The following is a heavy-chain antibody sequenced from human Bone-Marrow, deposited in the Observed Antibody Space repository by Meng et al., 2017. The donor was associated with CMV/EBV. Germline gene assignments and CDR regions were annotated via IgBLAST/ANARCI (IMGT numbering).Heavy chain of an antibody. CDR2: CDSGDT. J-gene: IGHJ6*02. CDR3: VRHIIVVPARGYGVDV. D-gene: IGHD2-2*01. Sequence: SETLSLTCHVFGHSISSDYFWGWVRQSPGTGLEWVGICDSGDTFYNPSLKSRVAISVDTSANQFSLTLRSVTAADTAVYYCVRHIIVVPARGYGVDVWGQGTTVTVSS. V-gene: IGHV4-38-2*01. CDR1: GHSISSDYF.